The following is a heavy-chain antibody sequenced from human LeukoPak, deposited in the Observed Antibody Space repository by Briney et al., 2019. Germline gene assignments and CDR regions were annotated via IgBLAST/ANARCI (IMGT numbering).Heavy chain of an antibody. D-gene: IGHD6-13*01. CDR3: AKEAAAGTYYFDY. CDR2: ISWNSGSI. Sequence: PGGSLRLSCAASGLTFDDYAMHWVRQAPGKGLEWVSGISWNSGSIGYADSVKGRFTISRGNAKNSLYLQMNSLRAEDTALYYCAKEAAAGTYYFDYWGQGTLVTVSS. CDR1: GLTFDDYA. V-gene: IGHV3-9*01. J-gene: IGHJ4*02.